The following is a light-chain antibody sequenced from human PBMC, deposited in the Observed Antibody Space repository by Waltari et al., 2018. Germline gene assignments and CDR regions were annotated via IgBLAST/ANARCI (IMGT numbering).Light chain of an antibody. V-gene: IGKV3-15*01. Sequence: EIVMTQSPATLSVSPGERATLSCRASQSVSSNLAGYQQKPGQAPRLLIYGASTRATGIPARFSGSGSGTEFTLTISSLQSEDFAVYYCQQYNNWQTFGQGTKVEIK. J-gene: IGKJ1*01. CDR2: GAS. CDR1: QSVSSN. CDR3: QQYNNWQT.